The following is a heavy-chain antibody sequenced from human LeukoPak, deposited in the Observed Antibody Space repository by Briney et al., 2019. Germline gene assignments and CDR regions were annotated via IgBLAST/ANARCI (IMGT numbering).Heavy chain of an antibody. CDR3: ARIPGVYYYYGMDV. D-gene: IGHD2-21*01. CDR2: ISSSNTYI. Sequence: GGSLRLSCVASGFSLGSFGMAWVRQGPGKGLEWVSSISSSNTYINYADSVTGRFTVTRDNANNSLYLQMNSLRAEDTAVYYCARIPGVYYYYGMDVWGQGTTVTVSS. J-gene: IGHJ6*02. CDR1: GFSLGSFG. V-gene: IGHV3-21*06.